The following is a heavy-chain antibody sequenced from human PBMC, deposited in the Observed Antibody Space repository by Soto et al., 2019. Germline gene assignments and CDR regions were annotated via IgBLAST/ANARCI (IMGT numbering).Heavy chain of an antibody. CDR2: INDRGSI. V-gene: IGHV4-34*01. J-gene: IGHJ2*01. Sequence: QVQLQQWGAGPLRPLETLSLACGVSGGSFSGYYWAWIRQSPGKGLEWIGEINDRGSINYNPSLTSRFSITVDTSKNHYSLNLRSVTAADTAVYYCARESHDILTGPPWVWYFDLWGRGTLVTVSS. CDR3: ARESHDILTGPPWVWYFDL. D-gene: IGHD3-9*01. CDR1: GGSFSGYY.